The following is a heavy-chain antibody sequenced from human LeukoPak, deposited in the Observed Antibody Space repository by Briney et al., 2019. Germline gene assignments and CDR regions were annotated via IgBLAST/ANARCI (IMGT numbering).Heavy chain of an antibody. CDR1: GFTFSSYA. V-gene: IGHV3-23*01. Sequence: PGGSLRLSCAASGFTFSSYAMSWVRQAPGKGLEWVSAISGSGGSTYYADSVKGRFTISRDNSKNTLYLQMNSLRAEDTAVYYCAKGVSSVVYALNLFDPWGQGTLVTVSS. CDR2: ISGSGGST. CDR3: AKGVSSVVYALNLFDP. J-gene: IGHJ5*02. D-gene: IGHD2-8*02.